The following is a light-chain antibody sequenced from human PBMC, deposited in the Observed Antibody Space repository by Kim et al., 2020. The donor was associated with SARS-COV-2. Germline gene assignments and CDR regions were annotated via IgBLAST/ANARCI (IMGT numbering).Light chain of an antibody. J-gene: IGKJ4*01. V-gene: IGKV1-12*01. CDR3: QQASSFPLT. CDR1: QDFNGG. Sequence: DIQMTQSPSSVSASVGDRVTVTCRASQDFNGGLAWYQQKPGKAPNLLIYAASSLQTGVPSRFSGSGSGTDFTLTITCLQPEDFATYYCQQASSFPLTFGGGTKLEI. CDR2: AAS.